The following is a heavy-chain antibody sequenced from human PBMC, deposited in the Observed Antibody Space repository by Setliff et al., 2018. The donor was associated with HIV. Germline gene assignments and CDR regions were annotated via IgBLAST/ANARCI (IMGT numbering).Heavy chain of an antibody. CDR1: GFTLTSFG. CDR2: ISDDGGQKT. V-gene: IGHV3-30*03. Sequence: GGSLRLSCAASGFTLTSFGMHWVRQAPGKGLEWVAAISDDGGQKTYHRDSVKGRFTLSRDNSKNTVYLQVGSLRPDDTAMYYCARSRPYNSALDYWGQGTLVTVSS. CDR3: ARSRPYNSALDY. J-gene: IGHJ4*02. D-gene: IGHD6-25*01.